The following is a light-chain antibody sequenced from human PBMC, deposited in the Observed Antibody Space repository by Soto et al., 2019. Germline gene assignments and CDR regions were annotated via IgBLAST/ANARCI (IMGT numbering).Light chain of an antibody. CDR1: QSVSSN. CDR3: HQYGSSPHT. J-gene: IGKJ5*01. CDR2: GAS. Sequence: EIVRPQSQATLSVSPGERATLSCRASQSVSSNLAWYQQKPGQAPRLLISGASSRATGIPDRFSGSGSGTDFTLTISRLEPEDFAVYYRHQYGSSPHTFGQGTRLEI. V-gene: IGKV3-20*01.